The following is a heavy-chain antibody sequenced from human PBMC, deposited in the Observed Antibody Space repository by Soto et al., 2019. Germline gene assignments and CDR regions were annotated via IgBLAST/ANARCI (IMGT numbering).Heavy chain of an antibody. CDR2: ISTYKGNT. CDR1: GYTFTSNG. D-gene: IGHD4-17*01. Sequence: QVQLVQSGAEVKKPGTSVKVSCKASGYTFTSNGISWVRQAPGQGLEWMGWISTYKGNTNYAQKRQGRVTMPRDTSRSIAYMELRDLRSDDTAGYYCARDGYGDYGYWGQGSLVTVSS. J-gene: IGHJ4*02. CDR3: ARDGYGDYGY. V-gene: IGHV1-18*01.